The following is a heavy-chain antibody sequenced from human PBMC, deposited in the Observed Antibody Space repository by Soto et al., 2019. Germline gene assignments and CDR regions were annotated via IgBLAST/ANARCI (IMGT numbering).Heavy chain of an antibody. Sequence: QVQLQESGPGLVKPSQTLSLTCTVSGGSISSGGYYWSWIRQHPGKGLEWIGYMYYSGSSHYNPSRKSRFTMPADPSTNQSPRKLNSVTAADTAVYSWARTDDYFPLDSGGRGPLVTVSS. CDR2: MYYSGSS. CDR3: ARTDDYFPLDS. V-gene: IGHV4-31*03. D-gene: IGHD4-17*01. J-gene: IGHJ4*02. CDR1: GGSISSGGYY.